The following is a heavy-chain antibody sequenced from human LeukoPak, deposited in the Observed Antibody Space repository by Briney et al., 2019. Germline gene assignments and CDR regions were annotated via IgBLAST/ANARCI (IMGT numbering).Heavy chain of an antibody. V-gene: IGHV1-2*02. CDR3: ARDYYPYCTNGACYGKNWFDP. CDR2: INPNSGGT. J-gene: IGHJ5*02. D-gene: IGHD2-8*01. Sequence: GASVKVSCKASGYTFTGYYMHWVRQAPGQGLEWMGWINPNSGGTNYAQKFQGRVTMTRDTSISTAYMELSRLRSDDTAVYYCARDYYPYCTNGACYGKNWFDPWGQGTPVTVSS. CDR1: GYTFTGYY.